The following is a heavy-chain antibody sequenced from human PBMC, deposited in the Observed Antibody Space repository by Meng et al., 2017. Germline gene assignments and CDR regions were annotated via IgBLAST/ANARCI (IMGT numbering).Heavy chain of an antibody. CDR1: GFTVSSNY. Sequence: GGSLRLSCAVSGFTVSSNYMSWVRQAPGKGLEWVSVIYSGGSTYYADSVKGRFTISRDNSKDTLYLQMNSLRAEDTAAYYCARIHYYGMDVWGQGTTVTVSS. CDR3: ARIHYYGMDV. J-gene: IGHJ6*02. CDR2: IYSGGST. V-gene: IGHV3-66*02.